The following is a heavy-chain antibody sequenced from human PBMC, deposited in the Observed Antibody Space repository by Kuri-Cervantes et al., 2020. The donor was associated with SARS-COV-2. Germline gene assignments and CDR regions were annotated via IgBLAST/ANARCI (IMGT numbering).Heavy chain of an antibody. D-gene: IGHD2-15*01. CDR3: AREAFGYCSGGSCYSHY. J-gene: IGHJ4*02. CDR2: IKQDGSAK. CDR1: GFTFSNYW. Sequence: GESLKISCAASGFTFSNYWMRWVRQAPGKGLEWLGNIKQDGSAKYYVDSVKGRFTISRDNAKNSLYLQMNSLRAEDTAVYYCAREAFGYCSGGSCYSHYWGQGTLVTVSS. V-gene: IGHV3-7*01.